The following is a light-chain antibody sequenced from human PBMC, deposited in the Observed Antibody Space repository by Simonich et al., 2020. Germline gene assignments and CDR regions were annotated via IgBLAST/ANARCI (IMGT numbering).Light chain of an antibody. Sequence: QAVVTQEPSLTVSPGGTVPLTCGSSTGAVTSGHYPYWFQQKPGQAPRTLIYDTSNKHSWTPARFSGSLLGGKAALTLSVAQPEDEAEYYCCSYAGSSTVVFGGGTKLTVL. V-gene: IGLV7-46*01. J-gene: IGLJ2*01. CDR1: TGAVTSGHY. CDR3: CSYAGSSTVV. CDR2: DTS.